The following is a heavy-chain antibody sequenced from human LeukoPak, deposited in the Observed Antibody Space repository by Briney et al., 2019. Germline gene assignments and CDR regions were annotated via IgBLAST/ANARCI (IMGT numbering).Heavy chain of an antibody. CDR1: GYTFTAYH. D-gene: IGHD3-10*01. V-gene: IGHV1-2*02. CDR3: ATGVRGVTFYYYYMDV. CDR2: INPHSGGT. Sequence: ASVKVSCKASGYTFTAYHMHWVRQAPGQGLEWMGWINPHSGGTNYAQKFQDRVTITADESTSTAYMELSSLRSEDTAVYYCATGVRGVTFYYYYMDVWGKGTTVTVSS. J-gene: IGHJ6*03.